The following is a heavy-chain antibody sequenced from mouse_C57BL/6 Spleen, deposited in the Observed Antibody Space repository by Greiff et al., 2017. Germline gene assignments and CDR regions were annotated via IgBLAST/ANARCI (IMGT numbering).Heavy chain of an antibody. Sequence: QVQLKESGTELVKPGASVKLSCKASGYTFTSYWMHWVKQRPGQGLEWIGNINPSNGGTNYNEKFKSKATLTVDKSSSTAYMQLSSLTSEDSAVYYCARSEGNYFAWFAYWGQGTLVTVSA. J-gene: IGHJ3*01. V-gene: IGHV1-53*01. D-gene: IGHD2-1*01. CDR2: INPSNGGT. CDR1: GYTFTSYW. CDR3: ARSEGNYFAWFAY.